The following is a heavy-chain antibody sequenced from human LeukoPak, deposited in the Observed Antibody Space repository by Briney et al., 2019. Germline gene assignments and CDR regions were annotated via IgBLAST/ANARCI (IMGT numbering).Heavy chain of an antibody. J-gene: IGHJ3*02. CDR3: ARTVAGDNDAFDI. Sequence: ASVTVSCKASGYTFTCYYMHWVRQAPAQGLEWMGRINTNSGGTNYAQQFHGRGTMTRDTSISTAYMELRRLRSCDTVVYYCARTVAGDNDAFDIWGQGTMVTVSS. CDR1: GYTFTCYY. D-gene: IGHD6-13*01. CDR2: INTNSGGT. V-gene: IGHV1-2*05.